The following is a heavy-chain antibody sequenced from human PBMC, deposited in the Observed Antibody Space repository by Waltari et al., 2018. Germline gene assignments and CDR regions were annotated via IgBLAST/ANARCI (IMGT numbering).Heavy chain of an antibody. J-gene: IGHJ5*02. CDR1: GGSISSSSYY. CDR3: ARLNRVTWDWFDP. CDR2: IYYSGRT. D-gene: IGHD1-26*01. Sequence: QLQLQESGPGLVKPSETLSLTCTVSGGSISSSSYYWGWIRQPPGKGLEWIGSIYYSGRTNYNWSLKSRVTISVDTSKNQFSWILSSVTAADTAVYYWARLNRVTWDWFDPWGQGTLVTVSS. V-gene: IGHV4-39*01.